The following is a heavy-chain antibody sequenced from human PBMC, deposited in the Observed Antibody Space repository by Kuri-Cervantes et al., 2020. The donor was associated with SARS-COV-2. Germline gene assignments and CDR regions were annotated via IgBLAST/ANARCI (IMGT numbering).Heavy chain of an antibody. CDR3: ARGGDLLQMIDY. V-gene: IGHV4-34*01. CDR1: GGSFSGYY. J-gene: IGHJ4*02. Sequence: GSLRLSCAVYGGSFSGYYWSWIRQPPGKGLEWIGEINHSGSTNYNPSHKSRVTISVDTSKNQFSLKLSSVTAADTAVYYCARGGDLLQMIDYWGQGTLVTVSS. CDR2: INHSGST. D-gene: IGHD1-26*01.